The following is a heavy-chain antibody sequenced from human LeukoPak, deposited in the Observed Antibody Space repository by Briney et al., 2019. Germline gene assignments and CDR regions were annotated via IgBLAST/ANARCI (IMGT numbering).Heavy chain of an antibody. Sequence: GASVKVSCKASGGTFSSYAISWVRQAPGQGLEWMGGIIPIFGTANYAQKFQGRVTITADKSTSTAYMELSSLRSEGTAVYYCAGGYCSSTSCYVSDYWGQGTLVTVSS. CDR1: GGTFSSYA. V-gene: IGHV1-69*06. CDR3: AGGYCSSTSCYVSDY. D-gene: IGHD2-2*01. CDR2: IIPIFGTA. J-gene: IGHJ4*02.